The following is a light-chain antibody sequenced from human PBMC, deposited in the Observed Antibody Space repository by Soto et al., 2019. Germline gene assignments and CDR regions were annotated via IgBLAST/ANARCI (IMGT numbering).Light chain of an antibody. V-gene: IGKV3-20*01. Sequence: VFSLSPGTLSLSPGEGSTLSCRASRGVAANYLAWYQQKPGQAPTLLVYVASSRAAVIPDRFSGRWSGTDLTLTIRRXEPEDFEVYYCKQYGSSPRTVGPGTKVDTK. CDR2: VAS. CDR3: KQYGSSPRT. J-gene: IGKJ3*01. CDR1: RGVAANY.